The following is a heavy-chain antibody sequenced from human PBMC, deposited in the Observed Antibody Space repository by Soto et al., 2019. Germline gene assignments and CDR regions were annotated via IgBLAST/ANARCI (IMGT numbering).Heavy chain of an antibody. CDR3: AKGGYHSLFDI. Sequence: AGGSPRLSCVASGFPFSSYAMSWVRQTPGKGLEWVSGISGSGGRTYYADSVKGRFTISRDNSNNTLSLQMHILRVEDTAVYFCAKGGYHSLFDIWGQGTMVTVSS. CDR2: ISGSGGRT. CDR1: GFPFSSYA. D-gene: IGHD6-13*01. V-gene: IGHV3-23*01. J-gene: IGHJ3*02.